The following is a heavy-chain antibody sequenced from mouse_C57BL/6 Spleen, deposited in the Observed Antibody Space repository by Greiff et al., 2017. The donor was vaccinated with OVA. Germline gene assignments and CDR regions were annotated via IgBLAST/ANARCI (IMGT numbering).Heavy chain of an antibody. CDR1: GYSITSGYD. CDR2: ISYSGST. V-gene: IGHV3-1*01. J-gene: IGHJ4*01. D-gene: IGHD1-1*01. Sequence: EVQLQESGPGMVKPSQSLSLTCTVTGYSITSGYDWHWIRHFPGNKLEWMGYISYSGSTNYNPSLKSRISITHDTSKNHFFLKLNSVTTEDTATYYCARGDYYGSRAMDYWGQGTSVTVSS. CDR3: ARGDYYGSRAMDY.